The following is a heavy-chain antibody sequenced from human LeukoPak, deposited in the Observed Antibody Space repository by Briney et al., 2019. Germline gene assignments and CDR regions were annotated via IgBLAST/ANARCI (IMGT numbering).Heavy chain of an antibody. CDR1: GFTFRSYA. V-gene: IGHV3-23*01. D-gene: IGHD2-21*02. Sequence: GGSLRLSCAASGFTFRSYATSRVRQAPGKALEWVSAISGRDGRTHYADSVKGRFTISRDGSKNTLYLQMNSLRAEDTAVYYCAKEDGVTAFDYWGQGTLVTASS. CDR2: ISGRDGRT. J-gene: IGHJ4*02. CDR3: AKEDGVTAFDY.